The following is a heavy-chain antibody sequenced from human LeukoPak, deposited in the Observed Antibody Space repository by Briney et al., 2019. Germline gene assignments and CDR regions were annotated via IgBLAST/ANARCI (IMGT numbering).Heavy chain of an antibody. CDR2: ISSASGSI. V-gene: IGHV3-48*04. CDR1: GFTFSSYS. D-gene: IGHD2-2*01. J-gene: IGHJ4*02. CDR3: ARLPAYCSSTSCYYDY. Sequence: KPGGSLRLSCAASGFTFSSYSMNWVRQAPGKGLEWVSYISSASGSIYCADSVKGRFTISRDNAKNSLFLQMNSLRAEDTAVYYCARLPAYCSSTSCYYDYWGQGTLVTVSS.